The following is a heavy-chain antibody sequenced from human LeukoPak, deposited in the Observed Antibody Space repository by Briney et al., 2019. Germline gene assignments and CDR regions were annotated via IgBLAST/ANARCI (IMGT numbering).Heavy chain of an antibody. Sequence: GGSLRLSSAASGFTFSAYTMHWVRQTPGKGLEWVAVISYDGTDKYYAGSVRGRFTISRDNAKDTLSLQMNSLRAEDTAVYYCVKGSVTYTGGYFDYWGQGTLVTVSS. CDR1: GFTFSAYT. D-gene: IGHD3-10*01. CDR3: VKGSVTYTGGYFDY. V-gene: IGHV3-30*03. J-gene: IGHJ4*02. CDR2: ISYDGTDK.